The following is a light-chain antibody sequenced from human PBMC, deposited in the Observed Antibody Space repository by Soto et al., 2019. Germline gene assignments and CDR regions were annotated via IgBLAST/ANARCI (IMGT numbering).Light chain of an antibody. V-gene: IGLV2-14*01. CDR3: SSYSDTSKLV. CDR1: SSDVGGYDY. CDR2: EVN. J-gene: IGLJ1*01. Sequence: QSALTQPASVSASPGQSITISCSGSSSDVGGYDYVSWYQQHPGKAPKLVIYEVNNRPSGVSDRFSGSKSGNTASLTISGVQADDEADYYCSSYSDTSKLVFGPGTKLTVL.